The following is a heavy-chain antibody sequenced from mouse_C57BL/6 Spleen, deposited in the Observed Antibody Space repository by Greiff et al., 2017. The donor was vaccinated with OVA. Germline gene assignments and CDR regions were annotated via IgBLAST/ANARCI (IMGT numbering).Heavy chain of an antibody. CDR3: ARYYTRGYFDY. Sequence: QVQLKESGPELVKPGASVKLSCKASGYTFTSYDINWVKQRPGQGLEWIGWIYPRDGSTKYNEKFKGKATLTVDTSSSTAYMELHSLTSEDSAVYFCARYYTRGYFDYWGQGTTLTVSS. V-gene: IGHV1-85*01. CDR1: GYTFTSYD. CDR2: IYPRDGST. J-gene: IGHJ2*01. D-gene: IGHD2-12*01.